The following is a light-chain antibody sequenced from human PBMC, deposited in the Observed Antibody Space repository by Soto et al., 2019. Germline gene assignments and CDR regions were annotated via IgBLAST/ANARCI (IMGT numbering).Light chain of an antibody. Sequence: DIQMTQSPSTLSASVGDRVTITCRASESISSWLAWYQQKPGKAPKLLIYKATSLESGVPSRFSGSGSGTEVTLTISSLQPDDFATYYYQQYNSYPTFVGGTKVEIK. CDR3: QQYNSYPT. CDR1: ESISSW. V-gene: IGKV1-5*03. CDR2: KAT. J-gene: IGKJ4*01.